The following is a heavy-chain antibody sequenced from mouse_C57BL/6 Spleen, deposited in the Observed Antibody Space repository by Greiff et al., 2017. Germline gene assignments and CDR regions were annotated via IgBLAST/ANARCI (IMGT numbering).Heavy chain of an antibody. CDR3: ARYRGGYDGYFDV. Sequence: EVHLVESGGGLVQPGGSLSLSCAASGFTFTDYYMSWVRQPPGKALEWLGFIRNKANGYTTEYSASVKGRFTISRDNSHRILYLQMNALRAEDSATYYCARYRGGYDGYFDVWGTGTTVTVSS. D-gene: IGHD2-2*01. CDR2: IRNKANGYTT. CDR1: GFTFTDYY. J-gene: IGHJ1*03. V-gene: IGHV7-3*01.